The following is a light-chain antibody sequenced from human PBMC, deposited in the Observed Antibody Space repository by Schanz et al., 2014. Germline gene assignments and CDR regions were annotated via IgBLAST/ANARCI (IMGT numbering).Light chain of an antibody. V-gene: IGLV2-14*01. Sequence: QSALTQPASVSGSPGQSITISCTGTSSDIGGYDYVSWYQQHPGKAPKFMIYDVVNRPSGVSNRFSGSKSGNTASLTISGLQAEDEADYYCSSYTSSSTLGVFGGGTKLTVL. CDR2: DVV. J-gene: IGLJ2*01. CDR3: SSYTSSSTLGV. CDR1: SSDIGGYDY.